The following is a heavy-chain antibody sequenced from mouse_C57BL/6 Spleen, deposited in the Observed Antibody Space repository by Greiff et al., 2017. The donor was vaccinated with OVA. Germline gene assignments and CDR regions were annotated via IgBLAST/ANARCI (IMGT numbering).Heavy chain of an antibody. CDR3: AIGNDGYYYFDY. J-gene: IGHJ2*01. Sequence: EVKLLESGPELVKPGASVKMSCKASGYTFTDYNMHWVKQSHGKSLEWIGYINPNNGGTSYNQKFKGKATLTVNKSSSTAYMELRSLTSEDSAVYYCAIGNDGYYYFDYWGQGTTLTVSS. V-gene: IGHV1-22*01. CDR1: GYTFTDYN. D-gene: IGHD2-3*01. CDR2: INPNNGGT.